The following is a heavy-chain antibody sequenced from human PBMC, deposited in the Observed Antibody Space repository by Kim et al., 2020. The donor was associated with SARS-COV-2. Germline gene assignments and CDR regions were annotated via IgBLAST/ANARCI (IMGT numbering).Heavy chain of an antibody. V-gene: IGHV3-48*03. J-gene: IGHJ6*02. D-gene: IGHD3-9*01. CDR2: ISSSGSTI. CDR3: ARASPYYDILTGYWAMDV. Sequence: GGSLRLSCAASGFTFSSYEMNWVRQAPGKGLEWVSYISSSGSTIYYADSVKGRFTISRDNAKNSLYLQMNSLRAEDTAVYYCARASPYYDILTGYWAMDVWGQGTTVTVSS. CDR1: GFTFSSYE.